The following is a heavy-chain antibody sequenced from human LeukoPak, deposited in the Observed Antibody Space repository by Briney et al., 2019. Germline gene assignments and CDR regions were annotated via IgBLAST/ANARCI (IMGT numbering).Heavy chain of an antibody. CDR3: ATYRQVLLPFES. V-gene: IGHV3-74*01. D-gene: IGHD2-8*02. Sequence: GGSLRLSCAASGFTFSNYWMHWVRQAPGKGLVWVSRINGDGSSTSYADSVRGRFTISRDSAKNTLYLQMNSLRAEDTAVYYCATYRQVLLPFESWGQGTLVTVSS. CDR1: GFTFSNYW. CDR2: INGDGSST. J-gene: IGHJ4*02.